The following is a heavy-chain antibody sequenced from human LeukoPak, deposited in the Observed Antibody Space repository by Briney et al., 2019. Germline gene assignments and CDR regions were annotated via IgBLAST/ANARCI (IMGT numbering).Heavy chain of an antibody. CDR1: GGTFSSYA. J-gene: IGHJ6*02. V-gene: IGHV1-69*04. Sequence: GASVKVSCKASGGTFSSYAISWVRQAPGQGLEWMGRIIPILGIANYAQKFQGRVTITADKSTSTAYMELSSLRSEDTAVYYCARDPKELWVVTYPTNLRFAAVYYGMDVWGQGTTVTVSS. CDR3: ARDPKELWVVTYPTNLRFAAVYYGMDV. D-gene: IGHD2-21*02. CDR2: IIPILGIA.